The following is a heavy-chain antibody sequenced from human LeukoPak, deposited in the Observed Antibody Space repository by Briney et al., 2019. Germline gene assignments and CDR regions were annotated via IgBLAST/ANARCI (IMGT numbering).Heavy chain of an antibody. CDR3: AREGGTYGMDV. CDR2: IYYSGST. D-gene: IGHD1-1*01. V-gene: IGHV4-39*02. CDR1: GGSISSSSYF. J-gene: IGHJ6*02. Sequence: SETLSLTCTVSGGSISSSSYFWGWIRQPPGKGLEWIGSIYYSGSTYYNPSLKSRVTISVDKSKNQFSLKLSSVTAADTAVYYCAREGGTYGMDVWGQGTTVTVSS.